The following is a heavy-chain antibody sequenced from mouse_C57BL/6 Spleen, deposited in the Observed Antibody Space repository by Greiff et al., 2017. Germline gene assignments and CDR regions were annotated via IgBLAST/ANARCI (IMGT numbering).Heavy chain of an antibody. D-gene: IGHD2-5*01. CDR2: IDPSDSYT. J-gene: IGHJ4*01. CDR3: ARFDSNYGDYAMDY. Sequence: VQLQQPGAELVMPGASVKLSCKASGYTFTSYWMHWVKQRPGQGLEWIGEIDPSDSYTNYNQKFKGKSTLTVDKSSSTAYMQLSSLTSEDSAVYCCARFDSNYGDYAMDYWGQGTSVTVSS. V-gene: IGHV1-69*01. CDR1: GYTFTSYW.